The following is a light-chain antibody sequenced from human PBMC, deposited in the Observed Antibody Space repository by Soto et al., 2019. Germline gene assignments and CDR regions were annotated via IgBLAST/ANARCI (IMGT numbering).Light chain of an antibody. J-gene: IGKJ1*01. V-gene: IGKV3-15*01. CDR3: QQYET. CDR1: QSVSSN. Sequence: EIVMTQSPATLSVSPGERATLSCRASQSVSSNLAWYQQKPGQAPRLLIYGASTRATGIPARFSGSGSGTXXXXTISSLQSEDFAVYYCQQYETFGQGTKVEIK. CDR2: GAS.